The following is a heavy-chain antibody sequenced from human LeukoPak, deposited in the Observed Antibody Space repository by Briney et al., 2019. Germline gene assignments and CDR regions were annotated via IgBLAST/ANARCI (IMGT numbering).Heavy chain of an antibody. CDR2: VSGDGGST. CDR3: AKDPRYCGGECYDSPYYFDY. J-gene: IGHJ4*02. V-gene: IGHV3-43*02. CDR1: GFSFDDYA. D-gene: IGHD2-21*01. Sequence: GGSLRLSCAASGFSFDDYAMHWVRQVPGKGLQWVSLVSGDGGSTYYADSVKGRFTISRDNSRNSLYLEMNSLRTEDSALYYCAKDPRYCGGECYDSPYYFDYWGRGTLVTVSS.